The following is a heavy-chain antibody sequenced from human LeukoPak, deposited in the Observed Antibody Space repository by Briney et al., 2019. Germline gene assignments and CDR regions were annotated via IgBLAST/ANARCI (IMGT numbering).Heavy chain of an antibody. V-gene: IGHV3-15*01. CDR3: TTVQLWLAQALGY. CDR1: GFTFSSYV. CDR2: IKKKSDGGTT. J-gene: IGHJ4*02. D-gene: IGHD6-19*01. Sequence: KAGRSLRLFCAASGFTFSSYVMHWVRHAPGKGVEWVGHIKKKSDGGTTDYAAPVKGRFSISRDDSKNTLYLHMNSLKSDDKAVYYCTTVQLWLAQALGYWGQGTLVTVSS.